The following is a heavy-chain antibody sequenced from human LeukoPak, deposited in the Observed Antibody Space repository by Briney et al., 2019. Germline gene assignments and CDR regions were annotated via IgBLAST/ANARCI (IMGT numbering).Heavy chain of an antibody. D-gene: IGHD2-15*01. CDR2: IKQDGSEK. CDR1: GFTFSSYW. CDR3: XXGXGGDC. V-gene: IGHV3-7*01. J-gene: IGHJ4*02. Sequence: SGGSLRLSCAASGFTFSSYWMSWVRQAPGKGLEWVANIKQDGSEKYYVDSVKGRFTISRDNAKNSLYLQINSLSAEDTAMYYXXXGXGGDCYGQGTLVTVSS.